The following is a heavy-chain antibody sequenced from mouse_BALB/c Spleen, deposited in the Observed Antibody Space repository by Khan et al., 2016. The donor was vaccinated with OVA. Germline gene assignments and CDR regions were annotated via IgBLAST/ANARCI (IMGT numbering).Heavy chain of an antibody. D-gene: IGHD4-1*01. V-gene: IGHV1-9*01. J-gene: IGHJ4*01. CDR2: ILPGRGNI. CDR3: ARGAGTTYGMDD. CDR1: GYTFSSYW. Sequence: QVQLQQSGAELMKPGASVKISCKATGYTFSSYWIEWVKQRPGHGLEWIGEILPGRGNINYNEKFKGKATFTADTSSNIAYMQLNSLTSEDSDVYYCARGAGTTYGMDDWGQGTSVTVSS.